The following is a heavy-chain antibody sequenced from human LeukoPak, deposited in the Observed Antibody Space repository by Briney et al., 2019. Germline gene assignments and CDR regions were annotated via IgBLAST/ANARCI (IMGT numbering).Heavy chain of an antibody. CDR1: GFTFGDYA. Sequence: GGSLRLSCAASGFTFGDYAMSWVRQAPGKGLEWVGFIRSKAYGGTTEYAASVKGRFTISRDDSKSIAYLQMNSLKTEDTAVYYCTRVGLEMATTYRQEGAFDIWGQGTMVTVSS. J-gene: IGHJ3*02. D-gene: IGHD5-24*01. CDR2: IRSKAYGGTT. CDR3: TRVGLEMATTYRQEGAFDI. V-gene: IGHV3-49*04.